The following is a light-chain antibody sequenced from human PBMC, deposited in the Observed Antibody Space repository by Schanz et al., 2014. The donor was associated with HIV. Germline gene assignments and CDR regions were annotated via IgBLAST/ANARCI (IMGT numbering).Light chain of an antibody. Sequence: QSVLTQPPSVSAAPGQRVTISCSGSAFNVGQNYVSWYQQFPGTAPKLLIYGTHDRLSEIPDRFSGSKTGTSATLGITGLQTGDEADYYCGAWDSSLSVLLFGGGTKLTVL. CDR2: GTH. CDR1: AFNVGQNY. V-gene: IGLV1-51*01. CDR3: GAWDSSLSVLL. J-gene: IGLJ2*01.